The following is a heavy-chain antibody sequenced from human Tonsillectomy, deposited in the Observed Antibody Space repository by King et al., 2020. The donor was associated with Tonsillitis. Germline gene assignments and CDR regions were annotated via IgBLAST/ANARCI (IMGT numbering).Heavy chain of an antibody. CDR1: GFTFSIYA. CDR2: ISGSGGST. Sequence: VQLVESGGGLVQPGGSLRLSCAASGFTFSIYAMSWVRQAPGKGLEWVSVISGSGGSTYYADSVKGRFTISRDNSKNTLYLKMNSLRAEDTAVYYCAKLNDYSYYYYYMDVWGKGTTVTVSS. D-gene: IGHD1-1*01. J-gene: IGHJ6*03. V-gene: IGHV3-23*04. CDR3: AKLNDYSYYYYYMDV.